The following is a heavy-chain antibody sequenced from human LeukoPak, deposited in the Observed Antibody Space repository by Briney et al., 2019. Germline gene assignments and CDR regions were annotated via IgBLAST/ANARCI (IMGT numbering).Heavy chain of an antibody. V-gene: IGHV4-4*02. CDR3: ASNGYSYGYALDY. CDR1: GGSISSSNW. J-gene: IGHJ4*02. D-gene: IGHD5-18*01. Sequence: SETLSLTCAVSGGSISSSNWWSWVRPPPGKGLEWIGEIYHSGSTNYNLSLKSRVTISVDKSKNQFSLKLSSVTAADTAVYYCASNGYSYGYALDYWGLGTLVTVSS. CDR2: IYHSGST.